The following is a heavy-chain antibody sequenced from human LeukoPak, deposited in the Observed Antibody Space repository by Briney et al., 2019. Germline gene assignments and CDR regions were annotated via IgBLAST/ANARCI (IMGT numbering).Heavy chain of an antibody. V-gene: IGHV3-21*01. CDR2: ISSSSSYI. CDR1: GFTFSSYS. CDR3: ARRAVRGGYFDY. D-gene: IGHD3-10*01. Sequence: GGSLRLSCAASGFTFSSYSMNWVRQAPGKGLEWVSSISSSSSYIYYADSVKGRFTISRDNAKNSLYLQMNSLRVEDTAVYYCARRAVRGGYFDYWGQGTLVTVSS. J-gene: IGHJ4*02.